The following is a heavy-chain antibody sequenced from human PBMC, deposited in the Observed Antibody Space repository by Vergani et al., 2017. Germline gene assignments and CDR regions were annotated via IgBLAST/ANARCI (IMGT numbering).Heavy chain of an antibody. CDR2: INAGNGNT. CDR3: ASGVRDQTGSNWFDP. CDR1: GYTFTSYA. D-gene: IGHD3-10*01. Sequence: QVQLVQSGAEVKKPGASVKVSCKASGYTFTSYAMHWVRQAPGQRLEWMGWINAGNGNTKYSQKFQGRVTITRDTSASTAYMELSSLRSEDTAVYYCASGVRDQTGSNWFDPWGQGTLVTVSS. V-gene: IGHV1-3*01. J-gene: IGHJ5*02.